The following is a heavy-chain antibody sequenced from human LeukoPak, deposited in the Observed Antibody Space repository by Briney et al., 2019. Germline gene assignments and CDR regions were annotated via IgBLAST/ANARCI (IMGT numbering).Heavy chain of an antibody. J-gene: IGHJ4*02. V-gene: IGHV3-48*04. CDR2: ISGSSTTI. CDR3: ARDGTYTDYDPDFDI. D-gene: IGHD5-12*01. CDR1: GFTFSTYS. Sequence: PGGSLRLSCAASGFTFSTYSMNWVRQAPGKGLEWVSYISGSSTTIYYADSVKGRFTISRDNAKNSLYLQMNSLRAEDTAVFYCARDGTYTDYDPDFDIWGQGTLVTVSS.